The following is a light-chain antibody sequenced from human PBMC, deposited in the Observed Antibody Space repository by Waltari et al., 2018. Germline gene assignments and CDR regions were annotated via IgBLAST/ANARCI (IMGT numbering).Light chain of an antibody. CDR2: DAS. Sequence: IVLTQSPATLSVSPGERATASCRASQSVGNKLAWYQQKPGQAPRLLFYDASTRATGIPVRFSGSGSGTEFTLTISSLQSEDFAVYYCQQSNNWPYTFGQGTKLEIK. J-gene: IGKJ2*01. CDR3: QQSNNWPYT. CDR1: QSVGNK. V-gene: IGKV3-15*01.